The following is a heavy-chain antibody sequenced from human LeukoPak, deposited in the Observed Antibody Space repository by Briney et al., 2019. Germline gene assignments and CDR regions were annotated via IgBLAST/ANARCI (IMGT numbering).Heavy chain of an antibody. D-gene: IGHD3-22*01. J-gene: IGHJ3*02. CDR1: GFTFSNFW. CDR3: AKGLLTMIVVVIPDAFDI. CDR2: INSDGSRT. Sequence: PGGSLRLSCAAYGFTFSNFWMHWVRQAPGKGLVWVSRINSDGSRTSNADSVKGRFTISRDSAKNTLYLQMNSLRGEDTALYYCAKGLLTMIVVVIPDAFDIWGQGTMVTVSS. V-gene: IGHV3-74*01.